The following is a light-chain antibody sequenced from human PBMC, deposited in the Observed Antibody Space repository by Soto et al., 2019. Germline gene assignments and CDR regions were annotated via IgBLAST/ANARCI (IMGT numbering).Light chain of an antibody. V-gene: IGKV1-5*03. CDR2: KAS. CDR3: QQDNSNSAE. Sequence: DIHVTLKPATLSWSVRFIVTITFRASQTISSWLAWYQQKPGKAPKLLIYKASTLKSGVPSRFSGSGSGTEFTLTISSLQPDDFATYYCQQDNSNSAEFAQGTKVDIK. J-gene: IGKJ1*01. CDR1: QTISSW.